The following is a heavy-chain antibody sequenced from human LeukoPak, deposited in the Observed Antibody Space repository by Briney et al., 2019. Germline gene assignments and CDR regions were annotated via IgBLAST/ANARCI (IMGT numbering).Heavy chain of an antibody. D-gene: IGHD1-26*01. CDR3: ARFSRVGATRFDY. V-gene: IGHV3-11*01. J-gene: IGHJ4*02. CDR1: GFTFSDYY. CDR2: ISSSGTTI. Sequence: PGGSLRLSCAASGFTFSDYYMSWIRQAPGKGLEWVSYISSSGTTIYSADSVRGRFTISRDNAQNSLYLQMNSLRAEDTAVYYCARFSRVGATRFDYWGQGTLVTVSS.